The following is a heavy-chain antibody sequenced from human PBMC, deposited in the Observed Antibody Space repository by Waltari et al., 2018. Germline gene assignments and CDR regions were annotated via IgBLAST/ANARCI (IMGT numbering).Heavy chain of an antibody. CDR2: INHSGNT. Sequence: RLQLQESGPGLLKPSETLSLTCTVSGGSITMRNYFWGWIRHPPGKGLEWIGIINHSGNTYYNPSLKNGVTISVDRSKNQFSLKVNSVTAADTAVYYCVRDRERVALLNWFDPWGQGTLVTVSS. CDR1: GGSITMRNYF. V-gene: IGHV4-39*06. D-gene: IGHD2-15*01. J-gene: IGHJ5*02. CDR3: VRDRERVALLNWFDP.